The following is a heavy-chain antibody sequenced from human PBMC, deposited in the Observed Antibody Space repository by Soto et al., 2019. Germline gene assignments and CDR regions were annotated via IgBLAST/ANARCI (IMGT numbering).Heavy chain of an antibody. D-gene: IGHD3-22*01. CDR2: INAGNGNT. Sequence: ASVKVSCKASGYTFTSYAMHWVRQAPGQRLEWMGWINAGNGNTKYSQKFQGRVTITRDTSASTAYMELSSLRSEDTAVYYCARDIGSVGRRYYYDSSGPHHAFDIWGQGTMVTV. CDR1: GYTFTSYA. J-gene: IGHJ3*02. CDR3: ARDIGSVGRRYYYDSSGPHHAFDI. V-gene: IGHV1-3*01.